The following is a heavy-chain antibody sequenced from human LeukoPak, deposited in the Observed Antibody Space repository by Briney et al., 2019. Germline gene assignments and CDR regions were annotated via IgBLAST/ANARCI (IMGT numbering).Heavy chain of an antibody. CDR2: ISSSSSTI. CDR1: GFTFSSYS. Sequence: GGSLRLSCAAYGFTFSSYSMNWVRQAPGKGLEWVSYISSSSSTIYYADSVKGRFTISRDNAKNSLYLQMNSLRAEDTAVYYCARSRRSGSYSWFDPWGQGTLVTVSS. V-gene: IGHV3-48*04. J-gene: IGHJ5*02. D-gene: IGHD3-10*01. CDR3: ARSRRSGSYSWFDP.